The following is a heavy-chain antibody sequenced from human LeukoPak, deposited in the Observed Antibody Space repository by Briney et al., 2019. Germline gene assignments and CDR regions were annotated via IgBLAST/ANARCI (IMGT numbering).Heavy chain of an antibody. V-gene: IGHV3-33*01. CDR2: IWYDGSNK. CDR1: GFRFGSHA. Sequence: GSLRLSCTASGFRFGSHAVHWVRQAPGKGLEWLAQIWYDGSNKYYVDSVKGRFTTSRDNSKNTVYLQMNSLRVEDTAVYFCARDGQYLAPYAMDVWGQGTTVTVSS. CDR3: ARDGQYLAPYAMDV. J-gene: IGHJ6*02. D-gene: IGHD2/OR15-2a*01.